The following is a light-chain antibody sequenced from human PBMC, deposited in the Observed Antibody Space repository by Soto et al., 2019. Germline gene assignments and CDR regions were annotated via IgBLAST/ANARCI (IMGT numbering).Light chain of an antibody. CDR2: VAS. CDR3: QQYFSYSPT. Sequence: IRITQSPSSLSASTGHGVTITCRASQGISSYLAWYQQKTGKAPKLLIYVASTVHSGVPPRFSGSGSGKDFTITISCLQSEDFATYYGQQYFSYSPTF. V-gene: IGKV1-8*01. J-gene: IGKJ1*01. CDR1: QGISSY.